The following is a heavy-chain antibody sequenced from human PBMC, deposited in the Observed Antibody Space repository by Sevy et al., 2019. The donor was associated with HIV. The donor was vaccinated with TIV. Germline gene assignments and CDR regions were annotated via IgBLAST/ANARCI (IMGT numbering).Heavy chain of an antibody. CDR2: ISSSGSTI. CDR3: ARYKTGRKTYYYDSSGPGVGAFDI. V-gene: IGHV3-11*04. CDR1: GFTFSDYY. J-gene: IGHJ3*02. Sequence: GGSLRLSCAASGFTFSDYYMSWIRQAPGKGLEWVSYISSSGSTIYDADSVKGRFTISRDNAKNSLYLQMNSLRAEDTAVYYCARYKTGRKTYYYDSSGPGVGAFDIWGQGTMVTVSS. D-gene: IGHD3-22*01.